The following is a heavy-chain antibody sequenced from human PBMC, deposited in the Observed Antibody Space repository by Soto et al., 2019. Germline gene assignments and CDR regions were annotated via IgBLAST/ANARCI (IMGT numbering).Heavy chain of an antibody. J-gene: IGHJ4*02. CDR2: ISYDGSNK. V-gene: IGHV3-30*18. CDR1: GFTFSSYG. Sequence: GGSLRLSCAASGFTFSSYGMHWVRQAPGKGLEWVAVISYDGSNKYYADSVKGRFTISRDNSKNTLYLQMNSLRAEDTAVYYCAKDTDIVVVTAVGIFDYWGQGTLVTVSS. CDR3: AKDTDIVVVTAVGIFDY. D-gene: IGHD2-21*02.